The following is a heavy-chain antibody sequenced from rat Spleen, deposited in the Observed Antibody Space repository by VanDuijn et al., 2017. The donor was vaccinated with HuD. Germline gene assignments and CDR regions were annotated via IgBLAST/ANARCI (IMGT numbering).Heavy chain of an antibody. CDR3: TTADYGGYSGAPYNWFAY. J-gene: IGHJ3*01. CDR2: ISYDGSST. Sequence: EVQLVESGGGLVQPGRSMKLSCAASGFTFSNYDMAWVRQAPTKGLEWVASISYDGSSTYYRDSVKGRFTISRDNAKSTLYLQMDSLRSEDTATYYCTTADYGGYSGAPYNWFAYWGQGTLVTVSS. D-gene: IGHD1-11*01. CDR1: GFTFSNYD. V-gene: IGHV5-20*01.